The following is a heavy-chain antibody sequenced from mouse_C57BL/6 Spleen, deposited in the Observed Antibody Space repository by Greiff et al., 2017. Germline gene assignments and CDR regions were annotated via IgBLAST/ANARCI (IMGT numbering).Heavy chain of an antibody. CDR3: ARSRCFDY. V-gene: IGHV1-50*01. CDR1: GYTFTSYW. CDR2: IDPSDSYT. Sequence: QVQLQQPGAELVKPGASVKLSCKASGYTFTSYWMQWVHQRPGQGLEWIGEIDPSDSYTNYNQKFKGKATLTVDTSPSTAYMQLSSLTSEDSAVYYCARSRCFDYWGQGTTLTVSS. J-gene: IGHJ2*01.